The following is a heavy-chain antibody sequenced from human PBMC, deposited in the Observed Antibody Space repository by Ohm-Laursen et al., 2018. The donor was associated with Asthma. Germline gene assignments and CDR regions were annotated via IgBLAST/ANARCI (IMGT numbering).Heavy chain of an antibody. Sequence: SQTLSLTCTVSGGSISSSSYYWGWIRQPPGKGLEWIGSIYYSGSTYYNPSLKSRVTISVDTSKNQFSLKLSSVTAADTAVYYCARGIPAPDYGDPWFDPWGQGTLVTVSS. CDR3: ARGIPAPDYGDPWFDP. CDR2: IYYSGST. J-gene: IGHJ5*02. D-gene: IGHD4-17*01. CDR1: GGSISSSSYY. V-gene: IGHV4-39*01.